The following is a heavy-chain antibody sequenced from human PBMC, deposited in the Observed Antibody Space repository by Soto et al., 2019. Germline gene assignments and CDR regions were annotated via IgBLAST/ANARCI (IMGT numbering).Heavy chain of an antibody. Sequence: QLHLVQSGAVVKKPGASVTVSCSASGYPVTDYYMHWVRQAPGRGLEWMGGINPATGAAKYTQTFQGRVTMTRDTSTSTVFMELSGLTSEDTAVFYCARGGGVGGAGSAAFDMWGQGTLVTVSS. CDR2: INPATGAA. J-gene: IGHJ3*02. V-gene: IGHV1-2*02. CDR1: GYPVTDYY. CDR3: ARGGGVGGAGSAAFDM. D-gene: IGHD3-16*01.